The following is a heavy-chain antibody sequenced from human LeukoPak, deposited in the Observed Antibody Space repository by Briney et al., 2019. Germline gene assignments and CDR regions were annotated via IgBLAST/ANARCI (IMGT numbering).Heavy chain of an antibody. D-gene: IGHD3-22*01. CDR3: ARGGDTMITEIQYFQY. CDR1: GYSFTSYW. V-gene: IGHV3-74*01. CDR2: INSDGSST. Sequence: GESLKISCKGSGYSFTSYWIGWVRQAPGKGLVWVSRINSDGSSTSYADSVKGRFTVSRDNAKNSLYLQMNSLRAEDTALYYCARGGDTMITEIQYFQYWGQGALVTVSS. J-gene: IGHJ1*01.